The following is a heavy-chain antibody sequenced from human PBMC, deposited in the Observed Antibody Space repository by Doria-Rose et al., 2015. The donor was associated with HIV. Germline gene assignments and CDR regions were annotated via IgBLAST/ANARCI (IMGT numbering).Heavy chain of an antibody. CDR1: GVSLSSPGMG. J-gene: IGHJ4*02. CDR3: ARIESSRWYHKYYFDF. CDR2: IFSDDEG. D-gene: IGHD6-13*01. Sequence: ESGPVLVKPTETLTLTCTVSGVSLSSPGMGVSWIRQPPGKALEWLANIFSDDEGSYKTSLKSRLTISRCTSKSQVVLPMTDMDPVDTATYYCARIESSRWYHKYYFDFWGQGTLVIVSA. V-gene: IGHV2-26*01.